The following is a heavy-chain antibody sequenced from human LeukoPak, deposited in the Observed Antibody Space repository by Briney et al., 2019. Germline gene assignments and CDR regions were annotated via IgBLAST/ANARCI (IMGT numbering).Heavy chain of an antibody. CDR1: SGSISSGSYY. Sequence: SETLSLTCTVSSGSISSGSYYWSWIRQPAGKGLEWIGRIYTSGSTNYNPSLKSRVTISVDTSKNQFSLKLSSVTAADTAVYYCASPKYDYGDYEEDYWGQGTLVTVSS. J-gene: IGHJ4*02. D-gene: IGHD4-17*01. V-gene: IGHV4-61*02. CDR3: ASPKYDYGDYEEDY. CDR2: IYTSGST.